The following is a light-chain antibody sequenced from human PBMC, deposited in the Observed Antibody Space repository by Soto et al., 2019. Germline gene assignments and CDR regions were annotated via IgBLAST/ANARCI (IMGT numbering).Light chain of an antibody. CDR2: GAS. J-gene: IGKJ2*01. CDR3: QQYGSSPQYT. CDR1: QSVSSSY. V-gene: IGKV3-20*01. Sequence: ESVLTQSPGTLSLSPGERATLSCRASQSVSSSYLAWYQHKPGQAPRLLIYGASSRATGIPDRFSGSGSGTDFTLTISRLEPEDFAVYYCQQYGSSPQYTFGQGTKLEIK.